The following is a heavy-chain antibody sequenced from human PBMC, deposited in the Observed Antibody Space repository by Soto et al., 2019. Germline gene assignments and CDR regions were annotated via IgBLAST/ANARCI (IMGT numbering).Heavy chain of an antibody. V-gene: IGHV1-69*06. Sequence: SVKVSCKASGGTFSSYAISWVRQAPGQGLEWMGGIIPIFGTANYAQKFQGRVTITADKSTSTAYMELSSLRSEDTAVYYCAREDSHRALLTYWAQGTLVTVSS. CDR3: AREDSHRALLTY. J-gene: IGHJ1*01. CDR2: IIPIFGTA. D-gene: IGHD3-9*01. CDR1: GGTFSSYA.